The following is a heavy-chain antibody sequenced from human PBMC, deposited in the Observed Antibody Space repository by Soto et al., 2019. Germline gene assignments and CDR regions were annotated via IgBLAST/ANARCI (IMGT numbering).Heavy chain of an antibody. CDR1: GFTFNTYS. J-gene: IGHJ4*02. Sequence: GGSLRLSCASSGFTFNTYSVNWVRQAPGKGLEWVSSISSSSSYIYYTDSVKGLFTISRDNAKNSLYLQMNSLRAEDTAVYYCASLSRFALDYWGQGTLVTVSS. CDR2: ISSSSSYI. CDR3: ASLSRFALDY. V-gene: IGHV3-21*01. D-gene: IGHD3-10*01.